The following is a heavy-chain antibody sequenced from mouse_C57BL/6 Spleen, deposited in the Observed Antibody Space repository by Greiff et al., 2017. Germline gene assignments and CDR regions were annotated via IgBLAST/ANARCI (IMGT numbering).Heavy chain of an antibody. Sequence: VQVVESGPGLVQPSQSLSITCTVSGFSLTSYGVHWVRQSPGKGLEWLGVIWRGGSTDYNAAFMSRLSITKDNSKSQVFFKMNSLQADDTAIYYCAKSGYSNYDAMDYWGQGTSVTVSS. V-gene: IGHV2-5*01. CDR3: AKSGYSNYDAMDY. D-gene: IGHD2-5*01. CDR1: GFSLTSYG. J-gene: IGHJ4*01. CDR2: IWRGGST.